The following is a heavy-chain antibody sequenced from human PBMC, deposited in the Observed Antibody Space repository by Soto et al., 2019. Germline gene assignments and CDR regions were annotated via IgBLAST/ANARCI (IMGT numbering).Heavy chain of an antibody. V-gene: IGHV3-48*02. J-gene: IGHJ4*02. Sequence: PGGSLRLSCARSGFTLSAFRMNWVRQAPGKGLEWISYIYGSSSTIYYADSVKGRFSISRDNAKNSVYLQMNNLRHEDTAVYFCARDRPVDYWGQGT. CDR2: IYGSSSTI. CDR3: ARDRPVDY. CDR1: GFTLSAFR.